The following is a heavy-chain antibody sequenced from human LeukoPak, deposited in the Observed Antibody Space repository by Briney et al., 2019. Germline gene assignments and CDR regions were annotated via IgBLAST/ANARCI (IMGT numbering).Heavy chain of an antibody. CDR3: ARRDRIDRRMDV. J-gene: IGHJ6*02. V-gene: IGHV4-39*01. CDR1: GGSISSSSYY. D-gene: IGHD2/OR15-2a*01. CDR2: IYYSGST. Sequence: VKPSETLSLTCTVSGGSISSSSYYWGWIRQPPGKGLEWIGSIYYSGSTYYNPSLKSRVTISVDTSKNQFSLKLSSVTAADTAVYYCARRDRIDRRMDVWGQGTTVTVSS.